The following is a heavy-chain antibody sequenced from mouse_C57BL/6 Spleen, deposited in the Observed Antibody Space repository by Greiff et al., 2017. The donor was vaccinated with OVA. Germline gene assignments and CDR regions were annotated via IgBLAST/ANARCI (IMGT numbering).Heavy chain of an antibody. CDR3: ARGGVYFDY. J-gene: IGHJ2*01. CDR1: GYAFSSSW. Sequence: VQRVESGPELVKPGASVKISCKASGYAFSSSWMNWVKQRPGKGLEWIGRIYPGDGDTNYNGKFKGKATLTADKSSSTAYMQLSSLTSEDSAVYFCARGGVYFDYWGQGTTLTVSS. CDR2: IYPGDGDT. V-gene: IGHV1-82*01.